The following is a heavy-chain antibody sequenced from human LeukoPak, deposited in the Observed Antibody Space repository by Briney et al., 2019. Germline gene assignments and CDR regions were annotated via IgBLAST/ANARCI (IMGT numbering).Heavy chain of an antibody. Sequence: GGSLRLSCAASGFTFSSYAMSWLRQAPGKGLEWVSAICGSGGSTYYADSVKGRFTISRDNSKNTLYLQMNSLRAEDTAVYYCAKVNDYIWGSYRHNWFDPWGQGTLVTVSS. D-gene: IGHD3-16*02. J-gene: IGHJ5*02. CDR3: AKVNDYIWGSYRHNWFDP. CDR1: GFTFSSYA. V-gene: IGHV3-23*01. CDR2: ICGSGGST.